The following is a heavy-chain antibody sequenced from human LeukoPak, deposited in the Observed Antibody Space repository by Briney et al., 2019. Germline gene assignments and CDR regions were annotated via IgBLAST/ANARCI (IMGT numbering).Heavy chain of an antibody. CDR2: IKSKTDGGTT. J-gene: IGHJ4*02. CDR3: AKDGGIVLMLPSYYFDY. Sequence: GGSLRLSCAASGFTFSDYYMSWVRQAPGKGLEWVGRIKSKTDGGTTDYAAPVKGRFTISRDDSKNTLYLQMNSLRAEDTAVYYCAKDGGIVLMLPSYYFDYWGQGTLVTVSS. V-gene: IGHV3-15*01. CDR1: GFTFSDYY. D-gene: IGHD2-8*01.